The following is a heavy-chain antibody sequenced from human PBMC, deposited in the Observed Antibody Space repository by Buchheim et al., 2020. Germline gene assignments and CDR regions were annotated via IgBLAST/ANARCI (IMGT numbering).Heavy chain of an antibody. D-gene: IGHD1-26*01. CDR2: IWHSGSA. Sequence: QVQLQESGPGLVKPSGTLSLTCAVSGVSITTTKWLAWFRQPPGKGLEWIAEIWHSGSANYSPSLKSRLSITVDESANPFSLRLTSVTAADTAVYYCAGWDRATYYFDSWGQGTL. CDR1: GVSITTTKW. V-gene: IGHV4-4*02. CDR3: AGWDRATYYFDS. J-gene: IGHJ4*02.